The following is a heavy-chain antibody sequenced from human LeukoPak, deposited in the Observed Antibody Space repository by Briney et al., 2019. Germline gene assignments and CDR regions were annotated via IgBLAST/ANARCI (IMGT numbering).Heavy chain of an antibody. CDR3: TTSYYGSGSYYFDN. D-gene: IGHD3-10*01. Sequence: GGSLRLSCAASGFTFSKAWMTWVRQAPGKGLEWVGRIRSETDGGTADYAAPVKGGFTISRDNSKNMLYLQMNSLKTEDTAMYYCTTSYYGSGSYYFDNWGQGTLVTVSS. CDR2: IRSETDGGTA. J-gene: IGHJ4*02. CDR1: GFTFSKAW. V-gene: IGHV3-15*01.